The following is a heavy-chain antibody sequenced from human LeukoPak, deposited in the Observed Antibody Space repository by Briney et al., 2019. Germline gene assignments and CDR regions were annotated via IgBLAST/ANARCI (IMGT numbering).Heavy chain of an antibody. V-gene: IGHV3-66*03. CDR1: GFTDSNNY. J-gene: IGHJ5*02. CDR3: ARDYYGP. CDR2: IYSRGST. Sequence: GGSLRLSCAASGFTDSNNYMRWVRQAPGKGLEWVSSIYSRGSTSYVDSVKGRFTISRDNSKNTLFLQMNSVGVEDTAGYCCARDYYGPWGQGTLVTVSS. D-gene: IGHD3-22*01.